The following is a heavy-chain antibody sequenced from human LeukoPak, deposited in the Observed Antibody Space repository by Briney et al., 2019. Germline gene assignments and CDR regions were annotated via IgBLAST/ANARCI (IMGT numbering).Heavy chain of an antibody. V-gene: IGHV1-46*01. J-gene: IGHJ4*02. Sequence: ASVKVSCKASGYTFTSYYMHWVRQAPGQGLEWMGIINPSGGSTSYAQKFQGRVTMTRDMSTSTVYMELNSLRAEDTAVYYCAKDFYGGKSIDYWGQGTLVTVSS. CDR3: AKDFYGGKSIDY. CDR2: INPSGGST. D-gene: IGHD4-23*01. CDR1: GYTFTSYY.